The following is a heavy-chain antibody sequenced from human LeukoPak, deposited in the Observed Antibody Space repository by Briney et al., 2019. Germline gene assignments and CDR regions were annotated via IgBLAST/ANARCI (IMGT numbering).Heavy chain of an antibody. CDR2: INPSGGST. CDR1: GYTFTSYY. CDR3: ARQYCSSTSCYQPFDY. J-gene: IGHJ4*02. V-gene: IGHV1-46*01. D-gene: IGHD2-2*01. Sequence: ASVKVSCNASGYTFTSYYMHWVRQAPGQGLEWMGIINPSGGSTSYAQKFQGRVTMTRDTSISTAYMELSRLRSDDTAVYYCARQYCSSTSCYQPFDYWGQGTLVTVSS.